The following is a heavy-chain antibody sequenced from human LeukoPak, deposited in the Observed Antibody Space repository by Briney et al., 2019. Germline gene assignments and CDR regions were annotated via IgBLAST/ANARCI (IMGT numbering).Heavy chain of an antibody. CDR2: IYYSGST. Sequence: SETLSLTCTVSGVSISSSSYYWDWIRQPPGKGLEWIGSIYYSGSTYNNPSLKSRVTISVDTSKNQFSLKLSSVSAADTAVYYCARRSNTGTTDYWGQGTLVTVSS. J-gene: IGHJ4*02. D-gene: IGHD1-7*01. V-gene: IGHV4-39*01. CDR1: GVSISSSSYY. CDR3: ARRSNTGTTDY.